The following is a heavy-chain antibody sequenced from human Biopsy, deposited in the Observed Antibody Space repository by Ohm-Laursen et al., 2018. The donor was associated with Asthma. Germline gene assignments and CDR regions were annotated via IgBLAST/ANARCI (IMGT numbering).Heavy chain of an antibody. CDR1: GFSVSTKY. J-gene: IGHJ6*02. Sequence: SLRLSCAASGFSVSTKYMSWVRQAPEKGLEWVSLIYIGDNTYYADSVKGRFTISRDHSKLYLQMNNLRAEDTAVYHCARISRLGYNSLDYGMDVWGQGTTVTVSS. CDR3: ARISRLGYNSLDYGMDV. V-gene: IGHV3-53*01. CDR2: IYIGDNT. D-gene: IGHD5-24*01.